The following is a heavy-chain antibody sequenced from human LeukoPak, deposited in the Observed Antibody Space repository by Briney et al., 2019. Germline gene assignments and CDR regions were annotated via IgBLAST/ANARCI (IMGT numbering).Heavy chain of an antibody. J-gene: IGHJ6*03. D-gene: IGHD6-19*01. V-gene: IGHV4-38-2*02. CDR1: GYSISSGYF. CDR3: ATTGYSSGWYEDYYYYYYMDV. CDR2: FYHSGIT. Sequence: PSETLSLTCTVSGYSISSGYFWGWIRQPPGKGLEWIGSFYHSGITYYNPSLKSRVTISVEMSKNQFSLKLSSVTAADTAVYYCATTGYSSGWYEDYYYYYYMDVWGKGTTVTVSS.